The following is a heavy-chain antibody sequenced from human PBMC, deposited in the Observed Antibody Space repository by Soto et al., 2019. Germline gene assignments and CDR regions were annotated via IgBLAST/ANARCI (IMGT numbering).Heavy chain of an antibody. V-gene: IGHV3-9*01. CDR2: ISWNSGSI. J-gene: IGHJ6*03. D-gene: IGHD5-18*01. Sequence: EVQLVESGGGLVQPGRSLRLSCAASGFTFDDYAMHWVRQAPGKGLEWVSGISWNSGSIGYADSVKGRFTISRDNAKNSLYLQMNSLRAEDTALYYCAKDGYGGRDYYYYMDFWGKGTTVTVSS. CDR3: AKDGYGGRDYYYYMDF. CDR1: GFTFDDYA.